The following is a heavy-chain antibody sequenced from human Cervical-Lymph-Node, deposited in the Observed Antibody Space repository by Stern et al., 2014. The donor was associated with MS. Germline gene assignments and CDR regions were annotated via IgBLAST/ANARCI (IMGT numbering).Heavy chain of an antibody. CDR2: IIPIVDIV. D-gene: IGHD6-13*01. CDR3: ARLGAAAGAPSAC. Sequence: QVQLVQSGAEVKKPGASVKVSCKASGGTFSNYTITWVRQAPGQGLEWMGRIIPIVDIVKYGQTFKGRVTITGAKATSTVHMEVSRLRYEDAAVYYCARLGAAAGAPSACWGQGTLVTVSS. V-gene: IGHV1-69*02. J-gene: IGHJ4*02. CDR1: GGTFSNYT.